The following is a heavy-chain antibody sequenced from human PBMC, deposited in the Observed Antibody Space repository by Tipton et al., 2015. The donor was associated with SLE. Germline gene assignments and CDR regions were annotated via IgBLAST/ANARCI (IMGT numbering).Heavy chain of an antibody. CDR3: ARGGVVTRTMYDI. D-gene: IGHD3-3*01. CDR2: IDHSGST. V-gene: IGHV4-34*01. CDR1: DGSFSGSY. Sequence: TLSLPCAVYDGSFSGSYWTWIRQPPGKGLEWIGEIDHSGSTNYNPSLKSRLTISVDTSKNHFSLKLSSVTAADTAVYYCARGGVVTRTMYDIGGQGTLVTVSS. J-gene: IGHJ4*02.